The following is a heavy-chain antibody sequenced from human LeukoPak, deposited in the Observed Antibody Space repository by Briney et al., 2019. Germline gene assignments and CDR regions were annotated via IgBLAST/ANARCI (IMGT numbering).Heavy chain of an antibody. J-gene: IGHJ3*01. V-gene: IGHV3-23*01. D-gene: IGHD3-22*01. CDR3: AKSPASTYYTDISGYYYVPDGFDV. Sequence: QTGGSLRLSCAASGFTFSSYAMSWVRQAPGKGLEWVSTITGSGGSTYYADSVKGRFTISRDNSKNMLYLQMNSLRAEDTAVYYCAKSPASTYYTDISGYYYVPDGFDVWGQGTMVTVSS. CDR2: ITGSGGST. CDR1: GFTFSSYA.